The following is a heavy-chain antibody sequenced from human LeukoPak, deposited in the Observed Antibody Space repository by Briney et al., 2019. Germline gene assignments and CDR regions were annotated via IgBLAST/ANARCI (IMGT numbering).Heavy chain of an antibody. J-gene: IGHJ3*02. V-gene: IGHV3-48*03. D-gene: IGHD5-24*01. Sequence: PRGSLRLSCAASGFTFSSYEMNWVHQAPGKGLEWVSYISSSGSTIYYADSVKGRFTISRDNAKNSLYLQMNSLRAEDTAVYYCARGRDGYNLVDAFDIWGQGIMVTVSS. CDR3: ARGRDGYNLVDAFDI. CDR2: ISSSGSTI. CDR1: GFTFSSYE.